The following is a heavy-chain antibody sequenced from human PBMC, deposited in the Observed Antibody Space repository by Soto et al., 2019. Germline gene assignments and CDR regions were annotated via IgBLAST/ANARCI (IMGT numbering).Heavy chain of an antibody. D-gene: IGHD1-26*01. Sequence: QPGGSLRLSCAASGLTFSSYAMIWVRQAPGKGLEWVSAISGSGGSTYYADSVKGRFTISRDNSKNTLYLQMNSLRAEDTAVYYCAKDPEWELTYYFDYWGQGTLVTVSS. CDR1: GLTFSSYA. J-gene: IGHJ4*02. CDR3: AKDPEWELTYYFDY. V-gene: IGHV3-23*01. CDR2: ISGSGGST.